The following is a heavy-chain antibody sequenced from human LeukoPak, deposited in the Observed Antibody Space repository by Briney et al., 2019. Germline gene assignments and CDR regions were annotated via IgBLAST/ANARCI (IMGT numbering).Heavy chain of an antibody. Sequence: SETLSLTCTVSGGSISSSSYYRGWIRQPPGKGLEWIGSIYYNGSTYYNPSLKSRVTISVDTSKNQFSLKLSSVTAADTAVYYCARRVFEENYMDVWGKGTTVTVSS. J-gene: IGHJ6*03. V-gene: IGHV4-39*01. D-gene: IGHD3-16*01. CDR2: IYYNGST. CDR3: ARRVFEENYMDV. CDR1: GGSISSSSYY.